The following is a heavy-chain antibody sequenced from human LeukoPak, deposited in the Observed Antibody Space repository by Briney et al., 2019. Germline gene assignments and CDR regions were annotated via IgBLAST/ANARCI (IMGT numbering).Heavy chain of an antibody. Sequence: PSRTLSLTCAVSGGSISSSNWWSWVRQPPGKGLEWIGEIYHSGSTNYNPSLKSRVTISVDKSKNQFSLKLSSVTAADTAVYYCASYCSGGSCFALNDYWGQGTLVTVSS. J-gene: IGHJ4*02. CDR2: IYHSGST. D-gene: IGHD2-15*01. CDR3: ASYCSGGSCFALNDY. V-gene: IGHV4-4*02. CDR1: GGSISSSNW.